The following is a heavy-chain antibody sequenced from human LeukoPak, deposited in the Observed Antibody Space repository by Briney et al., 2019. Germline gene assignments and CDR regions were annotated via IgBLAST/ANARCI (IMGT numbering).Heavy chain of an antibody. CDR2: ISYRGTT. CDR1: GGSISSEDHF. Sequence: SETLSLTCAVSGGSISSEDHFLAWIRQPPGKGLEWIETISYRGTTYHNPSLKSRVTISQDMSKNHLSLRLTSVIVADMAVYYCAKILGDDLFDAFDIWGRGTLVSVSS. CDR3: AKILGDDLFDAFDI. J-gene: IGHJ3*02. D-gene: IGHD3-3*01. V-gene: IGHV4-39*02.